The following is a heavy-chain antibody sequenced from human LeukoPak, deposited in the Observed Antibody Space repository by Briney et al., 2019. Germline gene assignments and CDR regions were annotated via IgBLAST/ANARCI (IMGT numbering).Heavy chain of an antibody. CDR1: GGSISSGGYS. D-gene: IGHD1-26*01. V-gene: IGHV4-30-2*01. J-gene: IGHJ4*02. Sequence: SETLSLTCAVSGGSISSGGYSWSWIRQPPGKGLEWIGYIYHSGSTYYNPSLKSRVTISVDRSKNQFSLKLSSVTAADTAVYYCARTYPNSGSVDYWGQGTLVTVSS. CDR2: IYHSGST. CDR3: ARTYPNSGSVDY.